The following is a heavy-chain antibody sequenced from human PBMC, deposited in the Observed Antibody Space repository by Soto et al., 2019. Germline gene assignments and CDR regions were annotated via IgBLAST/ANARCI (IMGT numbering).Heavy chain of an antibody. CDR3: AKEGVSGTNYSYFES. Sequence: GWSLRLSCGTSGFTFNDYGMNLVRQAPGKGLEWVATINLSGHRTQYAESVKGRFGISRENSKGTLYLRIINLRSEDTAIYYCAKEGVSGTNYSYFESWGEGALVTVS. CDR1: GFTFNDYG. D-gene: IGHD1-26*01. CDR2: INLSGHRT. V-gene: IGHV3-23*01. J-gene: IGHJ4*02.